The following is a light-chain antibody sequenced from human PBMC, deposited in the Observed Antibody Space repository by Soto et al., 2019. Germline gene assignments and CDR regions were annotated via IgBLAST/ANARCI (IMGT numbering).Light chain of an antibody. Sequence: DIQLAQFPSTLSASIGDRVTITCRASHTISSSLAWYQQKPGKAPKLLIYKASNLETGVPSRFSGSGSGTEFALTITSLQPDDFATYYCQQYIRYSPYTFGQGTRLEIK. CDR3: QQYIRYSPYT. CDR2: KAS. V-gene: IGKV1-5*03. CDR1: HTISSS. J-gene: IGKJ2*01.